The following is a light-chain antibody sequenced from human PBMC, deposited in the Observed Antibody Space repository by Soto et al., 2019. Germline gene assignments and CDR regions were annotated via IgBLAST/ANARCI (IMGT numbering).Light chain of an antibody. J-gene: IGKJ1*01. Sequence: DIQMTQSPSSLSASVGDRVTITCRASQSISSYLNWYQQKPGKAPKLLIYAASSLQSGVPSRFXXXXXXTXXXXXXXXXXPEDFATYYCQQSYSTQWTFGQGTKVKXX. CDR3: QQSYSTQWT. CDR2: AAS. V-gene: IGKV1-39*01. CDR1: QSISSY.